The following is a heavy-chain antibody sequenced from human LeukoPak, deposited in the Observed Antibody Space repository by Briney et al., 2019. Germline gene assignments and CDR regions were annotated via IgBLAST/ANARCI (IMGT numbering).Heavy chain of an antibody. CDR2: INSDASNT. CDR1: GFTFSSYW. D-gene: IGHD5-24*01. V-gene: IGHV3-74*01. J-gene: IGHJ3*01. Sequence: GGSLRLSCAASGFTFSSYWMHWVRDAPGKGLVWVSRINSDASNTNYADSVKGRFTISRHIANKTVDLQMNSLRAEDTAVYYCATDGYNVDAFDAWGQGTMVTVSS. CDR3: ATDGYNVDAFDA.